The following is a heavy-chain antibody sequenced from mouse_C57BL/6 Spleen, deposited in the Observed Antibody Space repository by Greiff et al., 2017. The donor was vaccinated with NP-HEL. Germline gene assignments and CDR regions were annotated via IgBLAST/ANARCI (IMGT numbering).Heavy chain of an antibody. CDR3: ARRGAYYGSSLFDY. CDR2: IDPSDSET. D-gene: IGHD1-1*01. Sequence: QVQLQQPGAELVRPGSSVKLSCKASGYTFASYWMHWVKQRPIQGLEWIGNIDPSDSETHYNQKFKDKATLTVDKSSSTAYMQLSSLTSEDSAVYYCARRGAYYGSSLFDYWGQGTTLTVSS. V-gene: IGHV1-52*01. CDR1: GYTFASYW. J-gene: IGHJ2*01.